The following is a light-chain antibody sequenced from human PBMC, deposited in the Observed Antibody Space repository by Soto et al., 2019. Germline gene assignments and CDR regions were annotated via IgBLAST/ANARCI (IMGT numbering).Light chain of an antibody. Sequence: QSVLTQPRSVSGSPGQSVTISCTGTSSDVGAYNYVSWYQQHPGKAPKFLIFDVTKRPSGVPDRFSGSKSGNTASLTISGLPAEDEADYYCCSYAGSYVFGTGTKLTVL. CDR2: DVT. CDR3: CSYAGSYV. V-gene: IGLV2-11*01. CDR1: SSDVGAYNY. J-gene: IGLJ1*01.